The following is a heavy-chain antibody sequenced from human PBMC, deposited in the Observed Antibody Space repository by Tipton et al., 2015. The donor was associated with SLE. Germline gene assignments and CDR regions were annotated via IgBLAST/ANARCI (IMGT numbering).Heavy chain of an antibody. V-gene: IGHV3-23*01. CDR3: AKDKRYHCSAGSCYWYFDY. D-gene: IGHD2-15*01. J-gene: IGHJ4*02. CDR1: GFTFRSFG. CDR2: ITTSSSYT. Sequence: GSLRLSCAASGFTFRSFGMSWVRQASGKGLEWVSTITTSSSYTFYADSVKGRFTISRDNSKNSLYLQMNSLRIGDSALYFCAKDKRYHCSAGSCYWYFDYWGQGTLVTVSS.